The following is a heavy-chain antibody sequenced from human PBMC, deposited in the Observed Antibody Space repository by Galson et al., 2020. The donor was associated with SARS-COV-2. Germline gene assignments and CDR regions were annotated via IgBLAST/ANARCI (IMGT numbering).Heavy chain of an antibody. CDR2: ISSSSSYI. CDR3: ARVRGDILTETRQIFDY. D-gene: IGHD3-9*01. V-gene: IGHV3-21*01. J-gene: IGHJ4*02. CDR1: GFTFSSYS. Sequence: NSGGSLRLSCAASGFTFSSYSMNWVRQAPGKGLEWVSSISSSSSYIYYADSVKGRFTISRDNAKNSLYLQMNSLRAEDTAVYYCARVRGDILTETRQIFDYWGQGTLVTVSS.